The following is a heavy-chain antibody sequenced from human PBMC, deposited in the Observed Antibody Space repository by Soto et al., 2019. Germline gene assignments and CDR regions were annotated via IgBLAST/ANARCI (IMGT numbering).Heavy chain of an antibody. CDR1: GFTFSSYA. CDR3: AKERYWSGYLGGFDY. V-gene: IGHV3-23*01. Sequence: GGSLRLSCAASGFTFSSYAMSWVRQAPGKGLEWVSAISGSGGSTYYADSVKGRFTISRDNSKNTLYLQMNSLRAEDTAVYYCAKERYWSGYLGGFDYWGQGTLVTAPQ. D-gene: IGHD3-3*01. CDR2: ISGSGGST. J-gene: IGHJ4*02.